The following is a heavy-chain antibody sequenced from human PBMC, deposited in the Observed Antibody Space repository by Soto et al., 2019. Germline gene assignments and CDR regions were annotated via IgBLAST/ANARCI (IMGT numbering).Heavy chain of an antibody. CDR1: GGSISSSSYY. D-gene: IGHD4-17*01. CDR2: IYYSGST. V-gene: IGHV4-39*01. CDR3: ARLYGDYRYFDY. Sequence: SETLSLTCTVSGGSISSSSYYWGWIRQPPGKGLEWIGSIYYSGSTYYNPSLKSRVTISVDTSKNQFSLKLSSVTAADTAVYYCARLYGDYRYFDYWGQGTLVTVSS. J-gene: IGHJ4*02.